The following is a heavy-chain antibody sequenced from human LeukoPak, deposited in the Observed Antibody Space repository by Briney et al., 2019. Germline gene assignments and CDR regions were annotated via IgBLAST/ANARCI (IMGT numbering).Heavy chain of an antibody. CDR1: GFTFSDYY. CDR3: AKDRAAGNADY. V-gene: IGHV3-11*06. Sequence: KPGGSLRLSCAASGFTFSDYYMSWIRQAPGKGLEWASYISSSSSYTNYADSVKGRFTISRDNAKNSLYLQMNSLRAEDTAVYYCAKDRAAGNADYWGQGTLVTVSS. J-gene: IGHJ4*02. CDR2: ISSSSSYT. D-gene: IGHD6-13*01.